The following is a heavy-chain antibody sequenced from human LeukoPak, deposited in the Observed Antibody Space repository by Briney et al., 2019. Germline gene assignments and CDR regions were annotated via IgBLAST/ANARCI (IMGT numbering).Heavy chain of an antibody. J-gene: IGHJ4*02. V-gene: IGHV3-21*04. CDR3: AKVRTIWYYFDY. CDR2: ISSSSSYL. CDR1: GFTFSSYS. Sequence: GSLRLSCAASGFTFSSYSMNWVRQAPGKGLEWVSSISSSSSYLYYADSVKGRFTISRDNANNSLYLQMNSLRAEDTAVYYCAKVRTIWYYFDYWGQGTLVTVSS. D-gene: IGHD1-7*01.